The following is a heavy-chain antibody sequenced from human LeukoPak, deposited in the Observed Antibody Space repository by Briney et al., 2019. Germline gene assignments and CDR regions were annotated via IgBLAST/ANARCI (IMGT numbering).Heavy chain of an antibody. CDR1: GFTFSDYY. Sequence: GGSLRLSCAASGFTFSDYYMSWIRQAPGKGLEWVSYISSSSSYTNYADSVKGRFTISRDNAKNSLYLQMNSLRAEDTAVYYCARGENSSGYYFFAEYFQHWGQGTLVTVSS. CDR2: ISSSSSYT. J-gene: IGHJ1*01. CDR3: ARGENSSGYYFFAEYFQH. V-gene: IGHV3-11*06. D-gene: IGHD3-22*01.